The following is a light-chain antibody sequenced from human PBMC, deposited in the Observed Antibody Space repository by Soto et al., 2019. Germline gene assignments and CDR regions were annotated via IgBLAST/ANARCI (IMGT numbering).Light chain of an antibody. J-gene: IGKJ4*01. CDR2: LGS. CDR1: QSLLHSNGYNY. CDR3: MQALQNPT. Sequence: DIVMTQSPLSLPVTPGEPASISCRSSQSLLHSNGYNYLDWYLQKPGQSPQLLIYLGSNRASGVPDRISGSGSGTDFTLKISRVEAEDVGIYYCMQALQNPTLGGGTKVDIK. V-gene: IGKV2-28*01.